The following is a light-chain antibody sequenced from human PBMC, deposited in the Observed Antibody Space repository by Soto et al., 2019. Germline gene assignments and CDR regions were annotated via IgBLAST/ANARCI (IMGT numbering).Light chain of an antibody. CDR3: QQRSNWPWT. J-gene: IGKJ1*01. CDR2: DSS. V-gene: IGKV3-11*01. Sequence: EIALTQSPATLSLSPGERATLSCRASQSVSNFLAWYQQKPGQAPRLLISDSSNGATGIPGRFSGSGSGTDFSLTISSLEPEDFAVYYCQQRSNWPWTFGQGTKVEIK. CDR1: QSVSNF.